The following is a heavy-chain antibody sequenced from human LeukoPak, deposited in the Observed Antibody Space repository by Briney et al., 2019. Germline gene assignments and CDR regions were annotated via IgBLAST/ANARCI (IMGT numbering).Heavy chain of an antibody. CDR2: INPNSGGT. J-gene: IGHJ4*02. CDR1: GCTFTGYY. D-gene: IGHD3-10*01. V-gene: IGHV1-2*02. Sequence: ASVKVSFTASGCTFTGYYMHWVRQAPGQGLEWMGWINPNSGGTNYAQKFQGRVTMTRDTSISTAYMELSRLRSDDTAVYYCARFYYGNYYFDYWGQGTLVTVSS. CDR3: ARFYYGNYYFDY.